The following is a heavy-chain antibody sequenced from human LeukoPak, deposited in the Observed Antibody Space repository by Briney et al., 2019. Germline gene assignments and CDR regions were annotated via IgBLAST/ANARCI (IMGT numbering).Heavy chain of an antibody. CDR2: IYSGGST. J-gene: IGHJ4*02. Sequence: GGSLRLSCAASGFTVSSNYMSWVRQAPGKGLEWVSVIYSGGSTYYADSVKGRFTISRDNSKNTLYLQMNSLRAEDTAVYYCARVGRLQYGDYVAFDYWGQRTLVTVSS. CDR3: ARVGRLQYGDYVAFDY. D-gene: IGHD4-17*01. CDR1: GFTVSSNY. V-gene: IGHV3-53*01.